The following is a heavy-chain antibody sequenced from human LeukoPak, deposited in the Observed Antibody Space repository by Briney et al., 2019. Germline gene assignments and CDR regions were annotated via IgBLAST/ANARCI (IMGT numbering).Heavy chain of an antibody. V-gene: IGHV3-30*03. CDR2: ISYDGGKK. CDR1: GFTFSSHD. Sequence: GGSLRLSCAASGFTFSSHDMHWVRQAPGKGLEWVAIISYDGGKKDYADSVKGRFTISRDNAKNTLYLHMNSLRAEDTAVYYCTANYNYWGQGTLVTVSS. D-gene: IGHD3-10*01. CDR3: TANYNY. J-gene: IGHJ4*02.